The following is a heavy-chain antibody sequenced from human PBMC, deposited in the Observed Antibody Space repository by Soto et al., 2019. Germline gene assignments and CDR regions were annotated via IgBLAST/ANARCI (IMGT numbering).Heavy chain of an antibody. CDR2: ISSSSTTM. Sequence: EVQLVESGGGLVQPGGSLRLSCAASGFTFSSYSMNWVRQAPGKGLEWVSYISSSSTTMYYADSVKGRFTISRDNAKNSLYLQRNSLRAEDTAVYYCARDYSSVWYFDYWGQGTLVTVSS. J-gene: IGHJ4*02. D-gene: IGHD6-25*01. CDR1: GFTFSSYS. CDR3: ARDYSSVWYFDY. V-gene: IGHV3-48*01.